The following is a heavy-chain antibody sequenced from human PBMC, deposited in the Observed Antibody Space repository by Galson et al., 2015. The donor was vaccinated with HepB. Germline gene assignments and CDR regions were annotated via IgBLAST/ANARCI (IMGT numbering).Heavy chain of an antibody. CDR2: ISGSGGST. CDR3: AKDGYGDYRGVWDY. Sequence: SLRLSCAASGFTFSSYAMSWVRQAPGKGLEWVSAISGSGGSTYYADSMKGRFTISRDNSKNTLYLQMNSLRAEDTAVYYCAKDGYGDYRGVWDYWGQGTLVTVSS. V-gene: IGHV3-23*01. CDR1: GFTFSSYA. J-gene: IGHJ4*02. D-gene: IGHD4-17*01.